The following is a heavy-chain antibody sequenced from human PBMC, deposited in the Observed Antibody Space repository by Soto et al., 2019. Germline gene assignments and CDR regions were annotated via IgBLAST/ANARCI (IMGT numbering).Heavy chain of an antibody. Sequence: QVQLEQSGAEVKEPGASVKVSCKTSGYTFTSYYIHWVRQAPGQGLEWMGRINPSGGGTSYAQKFQGRVTMTRDTSTSTVYVELSTLTSEDTAVCFCARGGSVVVVTDGFGFWGQGTLVTVSS. J-gene: IGHJ4*02. CDR1: GYTFTSYY. D-gene: IGHD2-21*02. CDR2: INPSGGGT. CDR3: ARGGSVVVVTDGFGF. V-gene: IGHV1-46*01.